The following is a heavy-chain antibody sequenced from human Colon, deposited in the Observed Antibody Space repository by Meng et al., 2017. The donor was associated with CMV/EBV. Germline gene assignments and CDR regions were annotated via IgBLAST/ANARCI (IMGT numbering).Heavy chain of an antibody. CDR3: AKDSRITMVRDPDY. CDR1: GFTFSSYA. Sequence: ASGFTFSSYAMSWVRQAPGKGLEWVSAISGSGGSTYYADSVKGRFTISRDNSKNTLYLQMNSLRAEDTAVYYCAKDSRITMVRDPDYWGQGTLVTVSS. J-gene: IGHJ4*02. CDR2: ISGSGGST. V-gene: IGHV3-23*01. D-gene: IGHD3-10*01.